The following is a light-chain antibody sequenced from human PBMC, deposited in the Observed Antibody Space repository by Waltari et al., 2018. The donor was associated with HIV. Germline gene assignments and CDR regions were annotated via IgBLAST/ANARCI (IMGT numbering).Light chain of an antibody. CDR1: SRGFGSYPF. J-gene: IGLJ2*01. CDR3: FSYAGNNYLL. Sequence: QSALTQPPSASGSPGQSVPIPCAGPSRGFGSYPFVSWYQHHPGKAPKLMISEVSRRPSGVPDRFAGSKSGNTASLTVSGLQAEDEAAYYGFSYAGNNYLLFGGGTKLTVL. V-gene: IGLV2-8*01. CDR2: EVS.